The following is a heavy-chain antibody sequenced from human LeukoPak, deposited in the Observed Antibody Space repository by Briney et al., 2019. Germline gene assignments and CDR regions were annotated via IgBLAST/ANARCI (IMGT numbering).Heavy chain of an antibody. CDR1: GGSISSYY. D-gene: IGHD6-13*01. CDR2: IYYSGST. Sequence: PSETLSLTCTVSGGSISSYYWSWIRQPPGKGLEWIGYIYYSGSTNYNPSLKSRVTISVDTSKNQFSLKLSSVTAADTAVYYCARPIGGRRWADAFDIWGQGTMVTVSS. J-gene: IGHJ3*02. V-gene: IGHV4-59*01. CDR3: ARPIGGRRWADAFDI.